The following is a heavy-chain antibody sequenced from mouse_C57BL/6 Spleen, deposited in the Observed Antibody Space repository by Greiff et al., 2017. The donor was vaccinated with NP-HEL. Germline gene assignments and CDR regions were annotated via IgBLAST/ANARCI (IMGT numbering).Heavy chain of an antibody. D-gene: IGHD1-1*01. Sequence: QVQLQQSGPELVKPGASVKISCKASGYAFSSSWMNWVKQRPGKGLEWIGRIYPGDGDTNYNGKFKGKATLTADKSSSTAYMQLSSLTSEDSAVYFCARSAIYYYGSSYGWFAYWGQGTLVTVSA. CDR1: GYAFSSSW. J-gene: IGHJ3*01. V-gene: IGHV1-82*01. CDR2: IYPGDGDT. CDR3: ARSAIYYYGSSYGWFAY.